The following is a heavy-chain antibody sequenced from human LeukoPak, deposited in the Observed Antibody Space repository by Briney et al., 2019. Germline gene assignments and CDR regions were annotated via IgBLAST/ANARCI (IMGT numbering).Heavy chain of an antibody. CDR1: GFTFSSYG. CDR3: ARDSVHYDSSGYYIY. CDR2: ISYDGSNK. Sequence: GGSLRLSCAASGFTFSSYGMHWVRQAPGKGLEWVAVISYDGSNKYYADSVKGRFTISRDNSKNTLYLQMNSLRAEDTAVYYCARDSVHYDSSGYYIYWGQGTLVTVSS. J-gene: IGHJ4*02. D-gene: IGHD3-22*01. V-gene: IGHV3-30*19.